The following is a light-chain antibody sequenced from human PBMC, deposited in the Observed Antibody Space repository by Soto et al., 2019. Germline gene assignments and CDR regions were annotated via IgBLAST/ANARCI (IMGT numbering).Light chain of an antibody. CDR3: AAWDDSLNGYV. V-gene: IGLV1-44*01. J-gene: IGLJ1*01. Sequence: QSVLTQPPSASGTPGQGVPISCSGITSNIGSNTVNWYQQLPGTAPKLLIYNNNQRPSGVPDRFSGSKSGTSASLAIGGLQSDDEADYYCAAWDDSLNGYVFGTGTKLTVL. CDR2: NNN. CDR1: TSNIGSNT.